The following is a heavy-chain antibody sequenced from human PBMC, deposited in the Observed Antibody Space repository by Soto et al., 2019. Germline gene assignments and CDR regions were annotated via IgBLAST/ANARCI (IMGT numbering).Heavy chain of an antibody. J-gene: IGHJ6*02. CDR2: IYYSGST. D-gene: IGHD3-9*01. Sequence: PSETLSLTCTVSGGTISSYYWSWFRQPPGKGLEWIGYIYYSGSTNYNPSLKSRVTISVDTSKNQFSLKLSSVTAADTAVYYCARDHYVYDILTDNGYSHGMDIWGQGTTVTGSS. CDR3: ARDHYVYDILTDNGYSHGMDI. V-gene: IGHV4-59*12. CDR1: GGTISSYY.